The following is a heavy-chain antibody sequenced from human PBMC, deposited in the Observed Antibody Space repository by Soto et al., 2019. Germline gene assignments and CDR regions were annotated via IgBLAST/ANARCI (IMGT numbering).Heavy chain of an antibody. Sequence: EVQLVESGGGLVQPGRSLSLSCAASGFTFDDYAMHWVRQVPGKGLEWVSGINWNSGSIGYGDSVKGRFAISSDNAKNSLHLQMNSLSAEDTAFYYCVKDESINWYSGHFRHWGQGTLVTVSS. V-gene: IGHV3-9*01. J-gene: IGHJ1*01. CDR3: VKDESINWYSGHFRH. CDR2: INWNSGSI. D-gene: IGHD6-13*01. CDR1: GFTFDDYA.